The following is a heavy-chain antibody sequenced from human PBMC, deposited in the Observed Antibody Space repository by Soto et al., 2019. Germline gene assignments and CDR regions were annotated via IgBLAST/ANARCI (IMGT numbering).Heavy chain of an antibody. CDR3: ARDRKKARPPYYYGMDV. CDR2: IIPIFGTA. V-gene: IGHV1-69*13. J-gene: IGHJ6*02. Sequence: SVKVSCKASGGTFSSYAISWVRQAPGQGLEWMGGIIPIFGTANYAQKFQGRVTITADESTSTAYMELSSLRSEDTAVYYCARDRKKARPPYYYGMDVWGQGTTVTVSS. CDR1: GGTFSSYA. D-gene: IGHD6-6*01.